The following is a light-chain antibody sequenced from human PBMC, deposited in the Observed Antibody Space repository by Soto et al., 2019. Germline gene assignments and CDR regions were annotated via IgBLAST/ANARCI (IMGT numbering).Light chain of an antibody. CDR2: EVS. Sequence: QPVLTQPASVSGSPGQSITISCTGTSSDVGSYNLVSWYQQHPGKAPKLIIYEVSKWPSGVSNRFSGSKSGNTASLTISGLQAEDEADYYCCSYAGPRTLYVFGAGTKVTVL. CDR3: CSYAGPRTLYV. J-gene: IGLJ1*01. V-gene: IGLV2-23*02. CDR1: SSDVGSYNL.